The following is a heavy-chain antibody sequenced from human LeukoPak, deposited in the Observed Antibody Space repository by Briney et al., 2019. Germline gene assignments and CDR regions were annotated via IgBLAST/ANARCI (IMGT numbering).Heavy chain of an antibody. Sequence: PGGSLRLSCAASGFTFSSYWMHWVRQAPGKGLVWVSRINSDGSSTSYADSVKGRFTISRDNAKNTLYLQMNSLRAGDTAIYHCAKEPYYDIFTTGWFDPRGQGTLVTVSS. CDR1: GFTFSSYW. CDR2: INSDGSST. D-gene: IGHD3-9*01. CDR3: AKEPYYDIFTTGWFDP. V-gene: IGHV3-74*01. J-gene: IGHJ5*02.